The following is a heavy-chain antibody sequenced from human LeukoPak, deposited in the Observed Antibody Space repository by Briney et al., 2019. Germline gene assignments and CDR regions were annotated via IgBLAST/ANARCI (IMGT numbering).Heavy chain of an antibody. CDR2: IYPRDSDA. CDR1: GCSFTNHW. CDR3: AQRGGGDYDDNLDH. V-gene: IGHV5-51*01. J-gene: IGHJ4*02. Sequence: GESLKISYKTSGCSFTNHWIDWVRQMPGKGLEWMGTIYPRDSDARYSPTFQGQVTVSVDKSISPASLQWSSLKAPDTAIYYFAQRGGGDYDDNLDHWGQGTLLTVSS. D-gene: IGHD4-17*01.